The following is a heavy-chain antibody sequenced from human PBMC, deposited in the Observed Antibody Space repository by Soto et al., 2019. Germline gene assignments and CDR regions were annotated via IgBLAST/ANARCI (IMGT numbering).Heavy chain of an antibody. Sequence: QVQLVESGGGVVQPGRSLRLSCAASGFTFSSYGMHWVRQAPGKGLEWVAVISYDGSNKYYADSVKGRFTISRDNSKNTLYLQMNRLRAEDTAVYYCANYFSSSWYDTIDYWGQGTLVTVSS. D-gene: IGHD6-13*01. J-gene: IGHJ4*02. V-gene: IGHV3-30*18. CDR3: ANYFSSSWYDTIDY. CDR1: GFTFSSYG. CDR2: ISYDGSNK.